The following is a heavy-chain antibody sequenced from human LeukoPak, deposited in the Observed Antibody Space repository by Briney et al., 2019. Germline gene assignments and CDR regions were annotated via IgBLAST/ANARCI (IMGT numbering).Heavy chain of an antibody. V-gene: IGHV1-2*02. CDR3: ARAGASGDCTNGVCYPKFYYYYYYMDV. D-gene: IGHD2-8*01. Sequence: ASVKVSCKASGYTFTGYYMHWVRQAPGQGLEWMGWINPNSGGTNYAQKFQGRVTMTRDTSISTACMELSRLRSDDTAVYYCARAGASGDCTNGVCYPKFYYYYYYMDVWGKGTTVTVSS. CDR2: INPNSGGT. CDR1: GYTFTGYY. J-gene: IGHJ6*03.